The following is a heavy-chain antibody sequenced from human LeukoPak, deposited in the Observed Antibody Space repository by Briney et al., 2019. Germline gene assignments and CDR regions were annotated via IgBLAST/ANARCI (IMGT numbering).Heavy chain of an antibody. CDR1: GYTFTGYY. D-gene: IGHD3-16*01. Sequence: ASVKVSCKASGYTFTGYYMHWVRQAPGQRLEWMGWINPNSGGTNYAQKFQGRVTMTRDTSTSTAYMELSRLKSDDTAVYYCARDGAWNNWCDPWGQGTLVTVSS. CDR2: INPNSGGT. J-gene: IGHJ5*02. CDR3: ARDGAWNNWCDP. V-gene: IGHV1-2*02.